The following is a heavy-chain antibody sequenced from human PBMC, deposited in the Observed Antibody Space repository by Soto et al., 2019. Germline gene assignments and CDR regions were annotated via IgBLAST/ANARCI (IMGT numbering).Heavy chain of an antibody. Sequence: ETLSLTCAVNGGSFTDSYWSWIRQPPGKGLEWIGEVNHSGSANYNPSLKSRVTISVDTSKNQFSLKLTSVTAADTAVYFCAREVVAGTNWFDPWGRGTLVTVSS. V-gene: IGHV4-34*01. CDR2: VNHSGSA. J-gene: IGHJ5*02. CDR1: GGSFTDSY. CDR3: AREVVAGTNWFDP. D-gene: IGHD2-15*01.